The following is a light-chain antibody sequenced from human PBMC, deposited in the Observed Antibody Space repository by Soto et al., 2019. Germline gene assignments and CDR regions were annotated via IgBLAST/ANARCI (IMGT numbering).Light chain of an antibody. Sequence: VLMQSPATLTVTTGERATLSCGAGQSVSNNLAWYQQRPGQAPRLLIYGASTRATGVPARFSGSGSGTDFTLTISSLQSEDFAVYYCQRFGTSPPWTFGQGTKVDI. CDR2: GAS. J-gene: IGKJ1*01. CDR3: QRFGTSPPWT. CDR1: QSVSNN. V-gene: IGKV3D-15*02.